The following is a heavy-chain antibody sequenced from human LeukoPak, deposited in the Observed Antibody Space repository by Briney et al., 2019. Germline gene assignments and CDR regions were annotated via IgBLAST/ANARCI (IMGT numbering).Heavy chain of an antibody. CDR2: ISSSGATF. Sequence: PGRSLRLSCAASGFKFSGHEMNWVRQAPGKGLEWVSYISSSGATFHYAHSVRGRFTISRDNAKNSLYLQMDSLRADDTATYYCAAQYGSESPYYFYAMDLWGQGTTVTVSS. CDR3: AAQYGSESPYYFYAMDL. CDR1: GFKFSGHE. D-gene: IGHD3-10*01. J-gene: IGHJ6*02. V-gene: IGHV3-48*03.